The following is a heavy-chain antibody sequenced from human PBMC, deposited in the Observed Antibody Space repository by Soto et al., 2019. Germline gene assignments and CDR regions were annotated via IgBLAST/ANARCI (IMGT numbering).Heavy chain of an antibody. CDR2: IIHILGIA. V-gene: IGHV1-69*02. J-gene: IGHJ6*02. D-gene: IGHD4-4*01. Sequence: ASVKVSCKASGGTFSSYTISWVRQAPGKGLEWMGRIIHILGIANYAQKFQGRVTITADKSTSTAYMELSSLRSEDTAVYYCASSSVETSVTTGDYYGMDVWGQGTTVTVSS. CDR3: ASSSVETSVTTGDYYGMDV. CDR1: GGTFSSYT.